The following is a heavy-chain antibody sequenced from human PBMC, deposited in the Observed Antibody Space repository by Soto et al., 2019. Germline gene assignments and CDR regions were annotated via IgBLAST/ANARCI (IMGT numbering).Heavy chain of an antibody. V-gene: IGHV4-59*01. D-gene: IGHD2-2*01. J-gene: IGHJ5*02. CDR2: IYYSGST. CDR3: ARYIVVVPAATGLNWFDP. Sequence: SETLSLTCTVSGGSISSYYWSWIRQPPGKGLEWIGYIYYSGSTNYNPSLKSRVTISVDTSKNQFSLKLSSVTAADTAVYYCARYIVVVPAATGLNWFDPWGQGTLVTVS. CDR1: GGSISSYY.